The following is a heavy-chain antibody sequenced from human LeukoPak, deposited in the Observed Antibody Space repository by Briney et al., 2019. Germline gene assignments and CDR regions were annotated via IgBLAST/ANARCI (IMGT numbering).Heavy chain of an antibody. D-gene: IGHD3-3*01. CDR1: GFTFSSYA. CDR3: AKDPRITIFGVVPFDY. J-gene: IGHJ4*02. Sequence: GGSLRLSCAAYGFTFSSYAMSWVRQAPGKGLEWVSAISGSGGSTYYADSVKGRFTISRDNSKNTLYLQMNSLRAEDTAVYYCAKDPRITIFGVVPFDYWGQGTLVTVSS. V-gene: IGHV3-23*01. CDR2: ISGSGGST.